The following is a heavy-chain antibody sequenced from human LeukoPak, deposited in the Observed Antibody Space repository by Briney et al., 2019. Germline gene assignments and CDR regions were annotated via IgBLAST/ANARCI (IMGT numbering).Heavy chain of an antibody. CDR2: INSSGTTI. CDR1: GFTFSSYE. V-gene: IGHV3-48*03. J-gene: IGHJ4*02. Sequence: PGGSLRLSCAASGFTFSSYEMNWVRQAPGKGLEWVSYINSSGTTIYYADSVKGRFTLSRDNAKNSLYLQMNSLRAEDTALYYCARFLSSMDFWGQGTLVTVSS. D-gene: IGHD3-16*02. CDR3: ARFLSSMDF.